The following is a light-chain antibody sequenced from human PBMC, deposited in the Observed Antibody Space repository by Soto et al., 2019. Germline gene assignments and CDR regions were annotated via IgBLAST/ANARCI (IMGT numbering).Light chain of an antibody. J-gene: IGLJ1*01. CDR3: CSYTSSSTLYV. CDR1: SSDIGFYNY. CDR2: EVK. Sequence: QSALTQPASVSGSPGQLITISCTGTSSDIGFYNYVSWYQQYPGKAPKVVIYEVKNRPSGVSNRFSGSKSGNTASLTISGLQADDEADYYCCSYTSSSTLYVFGTGTKLTVL. V-gene: IGLV2-14*01.